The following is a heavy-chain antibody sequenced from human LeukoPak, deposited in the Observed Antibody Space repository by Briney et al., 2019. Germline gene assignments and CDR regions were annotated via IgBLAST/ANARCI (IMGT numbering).Heavy chain of an antibody. CDR2: ISSSGSTI. V-gene: IGHV3-48*02. CDR1: GFTFSSYS. J-gene: IGHJ4*02. Sequence: GGSLRLSCAASGFTFSSYSMNWVRQAPGKGLEWISYISSSGSTINYADSVKGRFTISRDSAKNSLYLQMNSLRDEDTAVYYCARGAPALLDWGQGTLVTVSS. CDR3: ARGAPALLD. D-gene: IGHD3-3*01.